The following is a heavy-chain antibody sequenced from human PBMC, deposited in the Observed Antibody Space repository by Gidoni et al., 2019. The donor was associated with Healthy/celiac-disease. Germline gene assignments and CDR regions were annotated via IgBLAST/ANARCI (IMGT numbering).Heavy chain of an antibody. V-gene: IGHV3-30-3*01. CDR2: ISYDGSNK. CDR1: GFTFSSYA. Sequence: QVQLVESGGGVVQPGRSLRLSCAASGFTFSSYAMHWVRQAPGKGLEWVAVISYDGSNKYYADSVKGRFTISRDNSKNTLYLQMNSLRAEDTAVYYCARDAVGATPKDYYFDYWGQGTLVTVSS. J-gene: IGHJ4*02. D-gene: IGHD1-26*01. CDR3: ARDAVGATPKDYYFDY.